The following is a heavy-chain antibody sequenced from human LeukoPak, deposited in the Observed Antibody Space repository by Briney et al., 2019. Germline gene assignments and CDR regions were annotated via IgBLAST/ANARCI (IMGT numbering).Heavy chain of an antibody. D-gene: IGHD4-23*01. CDR3: ARSTTVVPDY. V-gene: IGHV4-61*01. CDR2: IYYSGST. Sequence: SETLSLTCTVSGGSVSSGSYYWSWIRQPPGKGLEWIGYIYYSGSTNYNPSLKSRVTISVDTSKNQFSQKLSSVTAADTAVYFCARSTTVVPDYWGQGTLVTVSS. J-gene: IGHJ4*02. CDR1: GGSVSSGSYY.